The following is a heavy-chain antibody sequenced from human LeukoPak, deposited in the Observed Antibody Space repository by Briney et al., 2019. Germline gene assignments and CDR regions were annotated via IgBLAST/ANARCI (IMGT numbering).Heavy chain of an antibody. Sequence: GGSLRLSCAASGFTVSSNYMSWVRQAPGKGLEWVSVIYSGGSTYYADSVRGRFTISRDNSKNTLYLQVNTLRAEDTAVYYCARAAAAAMAPDYWGQGTLVTVSS. V-gene: IGHV3-66*01. D-gene: IGHD2-2*01. CDR2: IYSGGST. J-gene: IGHJ4*02. CDR1: GFTVSSNY. CDR3: ARAAAAAMAPDY.